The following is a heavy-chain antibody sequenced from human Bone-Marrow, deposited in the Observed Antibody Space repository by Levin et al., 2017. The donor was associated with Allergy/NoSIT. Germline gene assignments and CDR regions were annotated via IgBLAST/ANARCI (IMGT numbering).Heavy chain of an antibody. J-gene: IGHJ3*02. CDR2: IYWDDDK. D-gene: IGHD2-15*01. CDR1: GFSLSTSGVG. Sequence: SGPTLVKPTQTLTLTCTFSGFSLSTSGVGVGWIRQPPGKALEWLALIYWDDDKRYSPSLKSRLTITKDTSKNQVVLTMTNMDPVDTATYYCAHRLGYCSGGSCYLFGDAFDIWGQGTMVTVSS. CDR3: AHRLGYCSGGSCYLFGDAFDI. V-gene: IGHV2-5*02.